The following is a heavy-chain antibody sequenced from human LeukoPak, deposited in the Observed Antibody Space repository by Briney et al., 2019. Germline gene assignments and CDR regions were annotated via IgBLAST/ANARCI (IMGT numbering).Heavy chain of an antibody. CDR1: GYSFTSYW. J-gene: IGHJ4*02. V-gene: IGHV5-51*01. Sequence: GESLKISCKGSGYSFTSYWIGWVRQMPGKGLEWMGIIYPGDSDTRYSPSFQGQVTISADKSISTAYLQWSSLKASDTAMYYCARARPDYYDSSGYSDFDYWGQGTLVTVSS. CDR2: IYPGDSDT. CDR3: ARARPDYYDSSGYSDFDY. D-gene: IGHD3-22*01.